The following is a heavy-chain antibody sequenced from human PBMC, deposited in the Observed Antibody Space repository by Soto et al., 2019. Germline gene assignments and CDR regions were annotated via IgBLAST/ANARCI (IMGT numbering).Heavy chain of an antibody. CDR3: ARVSYYDSRGYSRRLTNAAFDH. V-gene: IGHV3-11*01. D-gene: IGHD3-22*01. J-gene: IGHJ4*02. Sequence: QVHLVESGGGLVKPGGSLRLSCAASGFIFSDYYMSWIRQAPGQGLEWISYINGRSDTIYYSNSVQGRFTISRDNGKNSLYLQMDSLRADDTAVYYCARVSYYDSRGYSRRLTNAAFDHWGQGILVTVSS. CDR1: GFIFSDYY. CDR2: INGRSDTI.